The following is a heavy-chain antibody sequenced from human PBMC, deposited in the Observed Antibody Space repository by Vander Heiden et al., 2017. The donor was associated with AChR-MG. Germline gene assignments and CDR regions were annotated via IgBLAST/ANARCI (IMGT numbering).Heavy chain of an antibody. CDR1: GGSISSYS. CDR2: IYYSGST. D-gene: IGHD2-21*02. V-gene: IGHV4-59*01. CDR3: ARTSAGVGTARDAFDI. J-gene: IGHJ3*02. Sequence: QVQLQASGPGLVKPSEPLSLTCTLSGGSISSYSWSWIRQPPGKGLEWIGYIYYSGSTNYNPSLKSRVTISVDTSKNQFSLKLSSVTAADTAVYYCARTSAGVGTARDAFDIWGQGTMVTVSS.